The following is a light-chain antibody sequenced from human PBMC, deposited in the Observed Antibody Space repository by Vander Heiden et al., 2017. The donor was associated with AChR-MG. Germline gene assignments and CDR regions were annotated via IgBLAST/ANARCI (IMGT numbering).Light chain of an antibody. CDR2: EDS. J-gene: IGLJ3*02. CDR1: NLGRKS. CDR3: QVWDSSSDHWV. V-gene: IGLV3-21*02. Sequence: SYVPSPPSSVSVAPGQTARTTCGGNNLGRKSGPWYQQEPGQAPMLAVYEDSDRPSGAPERFSGSNAGNTAPLTISRVEAGDEADYYCQVWDSSSDHWVFGGRTKLTVL.